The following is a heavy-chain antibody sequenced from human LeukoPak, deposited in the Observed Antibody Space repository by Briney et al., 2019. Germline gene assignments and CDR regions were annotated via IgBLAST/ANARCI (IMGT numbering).Heavy chain of an antibody. CDR3: ARHSARDAFDI. CDR2: IKQDGSEK. Sequence: GGFLRLSCAASGFTFSSYWMSWVRQAPGKGLEWVANIKQDGSEKYYVDSVKGRFTISRDNAKNSLYLQMNSLRAEDTAVYYCARHSARDAFDIWGQGTMVTVSS. D-gene: IGHD1-26*01. J-gene: IGHJ3*02. V-gene: IGHV3-7*01. CDR1: GFTFSSYW.